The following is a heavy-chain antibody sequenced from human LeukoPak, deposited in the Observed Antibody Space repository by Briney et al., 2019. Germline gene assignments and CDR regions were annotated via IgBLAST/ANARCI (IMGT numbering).Heavy chain of an antibody. J-gene: IGHJ4*02. CDR3: ARSYYGSSDYYFTS. V-gene: IGHV4-59*08. CDR1: GGSISSYY. D-gene: IGHD3-22*01. Sequence: SETLSLTCTVSGGSISSYYWSWIRQPPGKGLEWIGYIYYSGSTNYNPSLKSRVTISVDTSKNQFSLKLSSVTAADTAAYYCARSYYGSSDYYFTSWGQGILVTVSS. CDR2: IYYSGST.